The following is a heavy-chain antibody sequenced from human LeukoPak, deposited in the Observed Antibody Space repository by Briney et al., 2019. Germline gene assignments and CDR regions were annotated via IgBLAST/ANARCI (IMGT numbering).Heavy chain of an antibody. CDR2: INHSGST. CDR3: ATLGELSGG. V-gene: IGHV4-34*01. D-gene: IGHD3-16*02. J-gene: IGHJ4*02. Sequence: SETLSLTCGVYGGSFSGYYWSWLRQPPGKGLEWIGEINHSGSTNYNSSLKSRVTISVDTSKNQFSLKLSSVTAADTAVYYCATLGELSGGWGQGTLVTVSS. CDR1: GGSFSGYY.